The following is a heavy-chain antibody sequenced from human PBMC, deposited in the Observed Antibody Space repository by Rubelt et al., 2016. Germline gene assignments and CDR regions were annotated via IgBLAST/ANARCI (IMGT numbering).Heavy chain of an antibody. D-gene: IGHD5-24*01. Sequence: EVQLVQSGAEVKKPGEPLRISCKGSGYSFTNYWIAWMRQMLGKGLEYMGITYPVASDTIYSPSFQGQVTISADKSISTAYLQWSSLKASDTAMYYCARRGDGYPVIAFDIWGQGTMVTVSS. CDR3: ARRGDGYPVIAFDI. V-gene: IGHV5-51*01. J-gene: IGHJ3*02. CDR2: TYPVASDT. CDR1: GYSFTNYW.